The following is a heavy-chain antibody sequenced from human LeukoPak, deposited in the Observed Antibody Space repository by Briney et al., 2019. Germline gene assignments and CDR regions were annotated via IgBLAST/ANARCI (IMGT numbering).Heavy chain of an antibody. V-gene: IGHV4-59*01. CDR1: GGSISSYY. D-gene: IGHD4-23*01. CDR2: IYYSGTT. J-gene: IGHJ4*02. Sequence: SETLSLTCTVSGGSISSYYWSWIRQPPGKGLEWSGYIYYSGTTNYNPSLKSRVIISVDTSKNQFSLQLSPVIAADTAVYYCARVGVDYSGNVIKYYFDYWGQGTPVTVSS. CDR3: ARVGVDYSGNVIKYYFDY.